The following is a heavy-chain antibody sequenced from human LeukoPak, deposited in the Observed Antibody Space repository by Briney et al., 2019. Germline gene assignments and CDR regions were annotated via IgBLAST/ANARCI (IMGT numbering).Heavy chain of an antibody. Sequence: ASVKVSCKXSGYTFTSYGISWARQAPGQGLEWVGWISAYNGNTNYAQKLQGRVTMTTDTSTSTAYMELRSLRSDDTAVYYCARPTTGYDSSGYDAFDIWGQGTMVTVSS. CDR2: ISAYNGNT. CDR1: GYTFTSYG. V-gene: IGHV1-18*01. J-gene: IGHJ3*02. D-gene: IGHD3-22*01. CDR3: ARPTTGYDSSGYDAFDI.